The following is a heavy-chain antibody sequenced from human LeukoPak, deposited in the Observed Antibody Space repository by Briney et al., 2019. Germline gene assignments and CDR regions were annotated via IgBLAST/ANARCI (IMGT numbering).Heavy chain of an antibody. CDR2: INYSGST. CDR3: ARGRSGYYGSGSQIDY. V-gene: IGHV4-34*01. CDR1: GGSFSGYY. J-gene: IGHJ4*02. Sequence: PSETLSLTCAVYGGSFSGYYWSWIRQPPGKGLEWIGEINYSGSTNYNPSLKSRVTISVDTSKNQFSLKLSSVTAADTAVYYCARGRSGYYGSGSQIDYWGQGTLVTVSS. D-gene: IGHD3-10*01.